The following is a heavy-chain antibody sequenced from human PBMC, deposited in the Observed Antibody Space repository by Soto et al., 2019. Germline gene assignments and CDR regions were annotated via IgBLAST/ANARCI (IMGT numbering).Heavy chain of an antibody. CDR3: ATDRLNGDPGAFDI. J-gene: IGHJ3*02. V-gene: IGHV3-15*01. CDR1: GFTFSNAW. CDR2: IKSKTDGATT. D-gene: IGHD2-21*02. Sequence: EVQLVESGGGLVKPGGSLRLPCAVSGFTFSNAWMSWVRRAPGKGLEWVGRIKSKTDGATTDYAAPVKGRFTISRDDSKNRLYLQMNSLKTEDTAVYYCATDRLNGDPGAFDIWGQGTMVTVSS.